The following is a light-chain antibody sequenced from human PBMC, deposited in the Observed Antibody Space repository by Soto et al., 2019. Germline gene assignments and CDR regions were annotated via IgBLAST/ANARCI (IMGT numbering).Light chain of an antibody. V-gene: IGLV2-11*01. J-gene: IGLJ1*01. CDR3: CSYAGRDTLYV. CDR1: STDVGGYNY. CDR2: DVS. Sequence: QSALTQPRSVSGSPAQSVTISCTGTSTDVGGYNYVSWYQQHPGKVPKLMIYDVSKRPSGVPDRFSGSKSGNTASLTISGLQAEDEAGYYCCSYAGRDTLYVFGSGTKVTVL.